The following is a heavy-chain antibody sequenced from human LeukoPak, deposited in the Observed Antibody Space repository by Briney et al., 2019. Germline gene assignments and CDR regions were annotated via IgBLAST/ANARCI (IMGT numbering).Heavy chain of an antibody. CDR1: GDTFSSYA. Sequence: GSSVKVSCKASGDTFSSYAISWVRQAPGQGLEWMGGIIPMFGTADYGQKFQGRVTITADESTRTAYMELSSLRSEDTAVYYCARYWIQLWEQAFDIWGQGTMVTVSS. CDR2: IIPMFGTA. J-gene: IGHJ3*02. D-gene: IGHD5-18*01. V-gene: IGHV1-69*01. CDR3: ARYWIQLWEQAFDI.